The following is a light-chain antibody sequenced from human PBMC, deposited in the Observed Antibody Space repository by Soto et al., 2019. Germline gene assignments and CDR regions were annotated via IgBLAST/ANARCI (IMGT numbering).Light chain of an antibody. Sequence: QSVLTQSPSVSGAPGQRVTISCTGSSSNIGAGYDVHWYQQLPGTAPKLLIYGNSNRPSGVPDRFSGSKSGTSASLAITGLQAEDEADYYCQSYDSSLSVYVFGTGTKLTVL. V-gene: IGLV1-40*01. CDR3: QSYDSSLSVYV. CDR1: SSNIGAGYD. J-gene: IGLJ1*01. CDR2: GNS.